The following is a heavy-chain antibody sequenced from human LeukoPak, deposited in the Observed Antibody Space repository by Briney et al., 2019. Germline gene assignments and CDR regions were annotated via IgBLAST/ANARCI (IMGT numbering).Heavy chain of an antibody. CDR1: GGSFSGYY. CDR3: YLPHPRTRYYDSSGYYYVGY. J-gene: IGHJ4*02. CDR2: INHSGST. D-gene: IGHD3-22*01. V-gene: IGHV4-34*01. Sequence: KPSETLSLTCAVYGGSFSGYYWSWIRQPPGKGLEWIGEINHSGSTNYNPSLKSRVTISVDTSKNQFSLKLSSVTAADTAVYYCYLPHPRTRYYDSSGYYYVGYWGQGTLVTVSS.